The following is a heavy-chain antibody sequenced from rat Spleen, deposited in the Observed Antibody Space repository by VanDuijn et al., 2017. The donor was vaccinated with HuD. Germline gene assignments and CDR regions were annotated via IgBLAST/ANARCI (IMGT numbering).Heavy chain of an antibody. CDR1: GYSITSSYR. Sequence: EVQLQESGPGLVKPSQSLSLTCSVTGYSITSSYRWNWIRKFPGNKLEWMGYMNTAGSTDYNPSLKSRISISRDTSKNQFFLQVNSVTTEDTATYYCAIAAPLTPFAYWGQGTLVTVSS. CDR2: MNTAGST. V-gene: IGHV3-3*01. D-gene: IGHD1-11*01. CDR3: AIAAPLTPFAY. J-gene: IGHJ3*01.